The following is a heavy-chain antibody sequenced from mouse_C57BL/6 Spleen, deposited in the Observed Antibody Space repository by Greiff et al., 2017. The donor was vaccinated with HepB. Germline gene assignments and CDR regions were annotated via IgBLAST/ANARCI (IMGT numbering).Heavy chain of an antibody. D-gene: IGHD1-1*01. CDR2: INPGSGGT. Sequence: QVQLKESGAELVRPGTSVKVSCKASGYAFTNYLIEWVKQRPGQGLEWIGVINPGSGGTNYNEKFKGKATLTADKSSSTAYMQLSSLTSEDSAVYFCARSPLYYYGSSYSSWFAYWGQGTLVTVSA. V-gene: IGHV1-54*01. J-gene: IGHJ3*01. CDR3: ARSPLYYYGSSYSSWFAY. CDR1: GYAFTNYL.